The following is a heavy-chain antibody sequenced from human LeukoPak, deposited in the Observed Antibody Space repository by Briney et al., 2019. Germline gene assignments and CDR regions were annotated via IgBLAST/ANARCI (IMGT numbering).Heavy chain of an antibody. CDR2: ISGSGGST. D-gene: IGHD7-27*01. J-gene: IGHJ4*02. CDR3: ARDLAWGAFDY. CDR1: GFTFSSDA. V-gene: IGHV3-23*01. Sequence: GGSLRLSCAASGFTFSSDAMSWVRQAPGKGLEWVSAISGSGGSTYYADSVKGRFTISRDDSKNTLSLQMNSLRVEDTAVYHCARDLAWGAFDYWGQGTLVTVSS.